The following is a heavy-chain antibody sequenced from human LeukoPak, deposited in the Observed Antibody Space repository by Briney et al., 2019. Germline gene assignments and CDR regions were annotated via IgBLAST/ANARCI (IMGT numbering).Heavy chain of an antibody. D-gene: IGHD3-22*01. Sequence: SETLSLTCAVYGGTFSGYYWSWLGQPRAQGLDWIGESNHSGITNYNPSLKTRVTISVDTSKNHFSLKLSSVTAADTAVYYCARARYYYDSSGYYYYYYYMDVWGKGTTVTVSS. CDR3: ARARYYYDSSGYYYYYYYMDV. V-gene: IGHV4-34*01. J-gene: IGHJ6*03. CDR1: GGTFSGYY. CDR2: SNHSGIT.